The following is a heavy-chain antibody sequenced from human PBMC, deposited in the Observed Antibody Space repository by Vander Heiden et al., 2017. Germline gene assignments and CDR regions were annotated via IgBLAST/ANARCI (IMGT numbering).Heavy chain of an antibody. Sequence: EVQLVESGGGLVQPGGSLRLSCAASGFTFSSYEMNWVRQAPGKGLEWVSRISTSGTGMYYADSVKGRFTVSRDNTQNSLFLQMNSLRAEDTAVYYCATDGPNWNDGYFDYWGQGTLVTVSS. CDR1: GFTFSSYE. J-gene: IGHJ4*02. D-gene: IGHD1-1*01. V-gene: IGHV3-48*03. CDR3: ATDGPNWNDGYFDY. CDR2: ISTSGTGM.